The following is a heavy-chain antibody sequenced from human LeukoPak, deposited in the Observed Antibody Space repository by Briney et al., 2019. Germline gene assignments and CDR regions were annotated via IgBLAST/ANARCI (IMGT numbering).Heavy chain of an antibody. CDR3: AGLGEMATMVDY. D-gene: IGHD5-24*01. Sequence: SETLSLTCTVSVGSISRSSYYWGWIRQPPGRGLEWIGSIYYSGSTYYNPSLKGRVDISLDPSNNQFAPNLSSVTAPDTVVYYCAGLGEMATMVDYWGQGTLVTVSS. J-gene: IGHJ4*02. CDR1: VGSISRSSYY. CDR2: IYYSGST. V-gene: IGHV4-39*01.